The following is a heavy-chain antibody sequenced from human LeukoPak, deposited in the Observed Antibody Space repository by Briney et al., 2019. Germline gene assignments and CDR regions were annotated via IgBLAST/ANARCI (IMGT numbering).Heavy chain of an antibody. D-gene: IGHD1-26*01. Sequence: GGSLRLSCAASGFTFTSYGMHWVHQAPGKGLEWVAVTSYDGSKIHYIDSVRGRFIISGDNSKNTLYLQINSLRPEDTAVYYCAKAEREGGSPFGFDIWGQGTMVTVSS. CDR1: GFTFTSYG. CDR3: AKAEREGGSPFGFDI. J-gene: IGHJ3*02. CDR2: TSYDGSKI. V-gene: IGHV3-30*18.